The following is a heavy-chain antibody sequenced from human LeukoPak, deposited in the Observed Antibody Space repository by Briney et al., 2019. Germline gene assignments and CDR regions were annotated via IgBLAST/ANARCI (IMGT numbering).Heavy chain of an antibody. J-gene: IGHJ5*02. CDR2: ISAYNGNT. CDR3: ARFLPVDFWSSVWFDP. Sequence: ASVKVSCKASGYTFTSYGISWVRQAPGQGLEWMGWISAYNGNTNYAQKLQGRVTMTTDTSTSTAYMELRSLRSDDTAVYYCARFLPVDFWSSVWFDPWGQGTLVTVSP. CDR1: GYTFTSYG. V-gene: IGHV1-18*01. D-gene: IGHD3-3*01.